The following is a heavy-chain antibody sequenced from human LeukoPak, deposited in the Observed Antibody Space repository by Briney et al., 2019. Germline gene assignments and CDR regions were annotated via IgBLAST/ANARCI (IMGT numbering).Heavy chain of an antibody. Sequence: PGGSLRLSCAASGFTVSSTHMVWVRQAPGKGLEWVSVIYTGGNSYYAGSVQGRFIISRDISKNTLYLQMNSLRAEDTAVYYCARSGYYDSSRYYFDYWGQGTLVTVSS. V-gene: IGHV3-53*01. CDR1: GFTVSSTH. CDR3: ARSGYYDSSRYYFDY. J-gene: IGHJ4*02. CDR2: IYTGGNS. D-gene: IGHD3-22*01.